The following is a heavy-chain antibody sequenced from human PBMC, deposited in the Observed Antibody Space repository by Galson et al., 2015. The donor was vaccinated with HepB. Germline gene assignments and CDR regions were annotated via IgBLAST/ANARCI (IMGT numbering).Heavy chain of an antibody. D-gene: IGHD4-17*01. CDR1: GYTLTELS. Sequence: SVKVSCKVSGYTLTELSMHWVRQAPGKGLEWMGGFDPEDGETIYAQKFQGRVTMTEDTSTDTAYMELSSLRSEDTAVYYCAITPYGDYVSRAFDIWGQGTMVTVSS. CDR3: AITPYGDYVSRAFDI. V-gene: IGHV1-24*01. CDR2: FDPEDGET. J-gene: IGHJ3*02.